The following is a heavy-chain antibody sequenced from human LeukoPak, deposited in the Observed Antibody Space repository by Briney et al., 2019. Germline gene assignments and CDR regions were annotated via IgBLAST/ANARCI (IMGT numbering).Heavy chain of an antibody. J-gene: IGHJ3*02. CDR2: IRYDGSNK. CDR1: GFTFSSYG. D-gene: IGHD6-13*01. V-gene: IGHV3-30*02. Sequence: PGGSLRLSCAASGFTFSSYGMHWVRQAPGKGLEWVAFIRYDGSNKYYADSVKGRFTISRDNSKNTLYLQMNSLRAEDTAVYYCAKDPGGNGGSWHPAFDIWGQGTMVTVS. CDR3: AKDPGGNGGSWHPAFDI.